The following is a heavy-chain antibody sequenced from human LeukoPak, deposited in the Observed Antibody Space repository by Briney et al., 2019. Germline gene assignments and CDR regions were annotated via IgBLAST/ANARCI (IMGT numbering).Heavy chain of an antibody. V-gene: IGHV3-30-3*01. Sequence: GGSLRLSCAASGFTFSSYAMHWFRQAPGKGLEWVAVISYDGSNKYYADSVKGRFTISRDNAKNSLYLQMNSLRAEDTAVYYCARDCSSTSCYLGFDYWGQGTLVTVSS. CDR1: GFTFSSYA. J-gene: IGHJ4*02. CDR2: ISYDGSNK. D-gene: IGHD2-2*01. CDR3: ARDCSSTSCYLGFDY.